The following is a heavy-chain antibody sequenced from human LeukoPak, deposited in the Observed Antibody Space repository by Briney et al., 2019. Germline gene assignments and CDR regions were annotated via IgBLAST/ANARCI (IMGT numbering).Heavy chain of an antibody. D-gene: IGHD5-12*01. Sequence: ASVKVSCKASGYTFTSYGISWVRQAPGQGLEWMGWISAYNGNTNYAQKLQGRGTITTDTSTSTAYMALRRLRSADTAVYYFATRDRRGYAVFDYWGQGTLVTVSS. V-gene: IGHV1-18*01. CDR1: GYTFTSYG. J-gene: IGHJ4*02. CDR2: ISAYNGNT. CDR3: ATRDRRGYAVFDY.